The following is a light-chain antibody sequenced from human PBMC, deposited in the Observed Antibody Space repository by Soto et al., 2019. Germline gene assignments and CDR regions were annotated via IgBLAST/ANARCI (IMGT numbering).Light chain of an antibody. V-gene: IGLV2-8*01. CDR2: EVS. Sequence: QSALTQPPSASGSPGQSLTISCTGTTSDIGVYNYVSWYQQRPGEAPKLLIFEVSKRPSGVPDRFSGSKSGNTASLIVSGLQAEDEADYYCSSYAGGHTSVFGPGTKLTVL. CDR1: TSDIGVYNY. J-gene: IGLJ1*01. CDR3: SSYAGGHTSV.